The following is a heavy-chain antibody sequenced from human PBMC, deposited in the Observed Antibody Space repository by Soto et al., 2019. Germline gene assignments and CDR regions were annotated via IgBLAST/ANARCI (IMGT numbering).Heavy chain of an antibody. CDR1: GYTFAGYY. D-gene: IGHD2-8*01. CDR2: INPNSGGT. Sequence: ASVKVSCKASGYTFAGYYTHWVRQAPGQGLEWMGWINPNSGGTNYAQKFQGRVTMTRDTSISTAYMELSRLRSDDTAVYYCARDLVNGVAGESWGQGTLVTVSS. CDR3: ARDLVNGVAGES. J-gene: IGHJ5*02. V-gene: IGHV1-2*02.